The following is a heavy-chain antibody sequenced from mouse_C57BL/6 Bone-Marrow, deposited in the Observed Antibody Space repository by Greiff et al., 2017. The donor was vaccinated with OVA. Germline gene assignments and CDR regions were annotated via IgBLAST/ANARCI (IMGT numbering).Heavy chain of an antibody. V-gene: IGHV1-20*01. CDR3: ASFYYGSSYYYAMDY. CDR2: INPYNGDT. CDR1: GYSFTGYF. J-gene: IGHJ4*01. D-gene: IGHD1-1*01. Sequence: VQLQQSGPELVKPGDSVKISCKASGYSFTGYFMNWVMQSHGKSLEWIGRINPYNGDTFYNQKFKGKATLTVDKSSSTAHMALRSLTSEDSAVYYCASFYYGSSYYYAMDYWGQGTSVTVSS.